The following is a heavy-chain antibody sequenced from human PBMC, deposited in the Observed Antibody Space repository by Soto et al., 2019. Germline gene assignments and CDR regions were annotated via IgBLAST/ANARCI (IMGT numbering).Heavy chain of an antibody. CDR2: MNPNSGNT. Sequence: QVQLVQSGAEVKKPGASVKVSCKASGYTFTSYDINWVRQATGQGLEWMGWMNPNSGNTGYAQKFQGRVTMTRTTSISTAYMELSSLRSEDTAVYYCARGRRIRRDYYFDSWGQGTLVTVSS. J-gene: IGHJ4*02. V-gene: IGHV1-8*01. CDR1: GYTFTSYD. CDR3: ARGRRIRRDYYFDS.